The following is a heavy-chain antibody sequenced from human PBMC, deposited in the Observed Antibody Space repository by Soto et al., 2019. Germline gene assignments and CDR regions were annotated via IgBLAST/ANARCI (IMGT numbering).Heavy chain of an antibody. V-gene: IGHV5-51*01. CDR1: GYSFTSYW. Sequence: GESLKISCNGSGYSFTSYWICWVRQMPWKGLEWMGIIYPGDSDTRYSPSFQGQVTISADKSISTAYLQWSSLKASDTAMYYCARGGIYYDRTIFYYGMDVWGQGTTVTVSS. J-gene: IGHJ6*02. CDR2: IYPGDSDT. D-gene: IGHD3-22*01. CDR3: ARGGIYYDRTIFYYGMDV.